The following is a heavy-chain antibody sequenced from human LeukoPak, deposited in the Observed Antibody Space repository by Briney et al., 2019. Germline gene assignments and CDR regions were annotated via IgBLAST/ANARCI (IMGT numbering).Heavy chain of an antibody. CDR2: IYPGDSDT. J-gene: IGHJ3*02. CDR3: ARQAYYYDSRGDPFDI. Sequence: GESLKISCKGSGYSFTSYWIGWVRQMPGKGLEWMGIIYPGDSDTRYSPSFQGQVTISADKSISTAYLQWSSLKASDTAMYYCARQAYYYDSRGDPFDIWGQGTMVTVSS. D-gene: IGHD3-22*01. V-gene: IGHV5-51*01. CDR1: GYSFTSYW.